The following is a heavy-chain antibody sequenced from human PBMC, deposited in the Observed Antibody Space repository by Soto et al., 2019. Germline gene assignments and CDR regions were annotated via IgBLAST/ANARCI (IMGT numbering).Heavy chain of an antibody. CDR3: ASSWLGGSKYFEY. CDR1: GLSFSDHY. Sequence: EVQLVESGGGFVQPGGSLRLSCAASGLSFSDHYMDWVRQAPGRGLEWVGRIRNRANSYATEYAASVEGRFTISREDSKNSLCRQMNSLKIEDTAVYYCASSWLGGSKYFEYWGQGILVSVSS. J-gene: IGHJ4*02. CDR2: IRNRANSYAT. V-gene: IGHV3-72*01. D-gene: IGHD3-10*01.